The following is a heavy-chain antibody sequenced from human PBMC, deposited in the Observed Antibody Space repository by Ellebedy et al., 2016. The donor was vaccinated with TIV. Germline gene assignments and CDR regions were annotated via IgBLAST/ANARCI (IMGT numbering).Heavy chain of an antibody. CDR3: ARAGDSGDFLDF. J-gene: IGHJ4*02. CDR1: GGSISPYY. CDR2: IHYSGSA. V-gene: IGHV4-59*01. D-gene: IGHD4-17*01. Sequence: SETLSLTCTVSGGSISPYYWSWIRQPPGEGLEWIGYIHYSGSATYDPSLTSRVTISLDTSNNQLSLRLTSVTAADTAIYYCARAGDSGDFLDFWGQGALVTVSS.